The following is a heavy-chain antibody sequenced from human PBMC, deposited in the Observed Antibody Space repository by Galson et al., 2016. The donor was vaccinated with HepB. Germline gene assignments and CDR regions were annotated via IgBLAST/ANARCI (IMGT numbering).Heavy chain of an antibody. V-gene: IGHV4-34*01. CDR3: AREKKLAVNRYSSRALGMDV. CDR2: STESGTT. J-gene: IGHJ6*02. D-gene: IGHD4-11*01. Sequence: SETLSLTCTVYVGSLSYKNMSWIRRSPGKGREWIVKSTESGTTNYNTSLKRRVTISVDTSKRQFSLILTPLTAADTAVYYCAREKKLAVNRYSSRALGMDVWGQGTTVTVSS. CDR1: VGSLSYKN.